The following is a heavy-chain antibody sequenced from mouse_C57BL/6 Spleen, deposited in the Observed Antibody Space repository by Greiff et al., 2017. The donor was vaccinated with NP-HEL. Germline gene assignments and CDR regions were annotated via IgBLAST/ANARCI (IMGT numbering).Heavy chain of an antibody. Sequence: EVKVEESGGGLVKPGGSLKLSCAASGFTFSDYGMHWVRQAPEKGLEWVAYISPGSSTIYYADTVKGRFTISRDNAKNTLFLQMTSLRSEDTAMYYCARPYPVLAMDYWGQGTSVTVSS. V-gene: IGHV5-17*01. J-gene: IGHJ4*01. CDR1: GFTFSDYG. CDR3: ARPYPVLAMDY. CDR2: ISPGSSTI.